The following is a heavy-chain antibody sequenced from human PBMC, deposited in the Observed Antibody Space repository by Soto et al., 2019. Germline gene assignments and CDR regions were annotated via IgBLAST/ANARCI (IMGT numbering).Heavy chain of an antibody. CDR3: ARDKFEWSLSEFDY. V-gene: IGHV3-7*05. D-gene: IGHD3-3*01. CDR2: IKQDGSEK. J-gene: IGHJ4*02. CDR1: GFTFSNYW. Sequence: EVQLVESGGGLVQPGESLRLSCAASGFTFSNYWMNWVRQAPGKGLEWVAIIKQDGSEKYYVDSVKGRFTISRDNAKNSLYLEMNSLRAEDTAVYYCARDKFEWSLSEFDYWGQGTLVTVSS.